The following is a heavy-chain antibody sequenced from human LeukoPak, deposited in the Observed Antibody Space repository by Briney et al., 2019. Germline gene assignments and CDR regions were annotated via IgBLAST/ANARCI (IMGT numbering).Heavy chain of an antibody. J-gene: IGHJ6*03. CDR3: AKEGYYYYMDV. CDR2: ISGSGGST. Sequence: PGGSLRLSCAASGFTFSSTWMNWVRQGPGKGLEWVSAISGSGGSTYYADSVKGRFTIPRDNSKNTLYLQMNSLRAEDTAVYYCAKEGYYYYMDVWGKGTTVTVSS. V-gene: IGHV3-23*01. CDR1: GFTFSSTW.